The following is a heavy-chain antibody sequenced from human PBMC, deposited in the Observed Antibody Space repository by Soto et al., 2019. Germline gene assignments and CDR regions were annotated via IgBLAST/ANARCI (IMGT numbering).Heavy chain of an antibody. CDR1: GYTFTSYD. CDR2: MNPNSGNT. V-gene: IGHV1-8*01. Sequence: GASVKVSCKASGYTFTSYDINWVRQATGQGLEWMGWMNPNSGNTGYAQKFQGRVTITRDTSASTAYMELSSLRSEDTAVYYCARVGCSGGSCYSVDYWGQGTLVTVSS. CDR3: ARVGCSGGSCYSVDY. D-gene: IGHD2-15*01. J-gene: IGHJ4*02.